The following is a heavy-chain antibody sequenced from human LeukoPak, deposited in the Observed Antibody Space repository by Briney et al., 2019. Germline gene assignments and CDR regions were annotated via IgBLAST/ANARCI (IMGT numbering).Heavy chain of an antibody. V-gene: IGHV1-2*02. Sequence: ASVKVSCKASGYTFTGYYMHWVRQAPGQGLEWMGWINPNSGGTNYAQKFQGRVTMTRDTSISTAYMELSRLRSDDTAVYYCARERGSQXLMXTDYWGQGTLVTVSS. CDR3: ARERGSQXLMXTDY. J-gene: IGHJ4*02. CDR2: INPNSGGT. CDR1: GYTFTGYY. D-gene: IGHD6-19*01.